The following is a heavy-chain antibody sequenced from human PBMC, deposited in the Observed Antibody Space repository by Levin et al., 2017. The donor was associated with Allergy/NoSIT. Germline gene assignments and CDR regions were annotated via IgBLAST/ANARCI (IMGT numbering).Heavy chain of an antibody. J-gene: IGHJ4*02. CDR3: AKAVYDYVWASYYFDY. Sequence: GGSLRLSCAASGFTFSSYAMSWVRQAPGKGLEWVSAISGSGGSTYYADSVKGRFTISRDNSKNTLYLQMNSLRAEDTAVYYCAKAVYDYVWASYYFDYWGQGTLVTVSS. V-gene: IGHV3-23*01. CDR2: ISGSGGST. D-gene: IGHD3-16*01. CDR1: GFTFSSYA.